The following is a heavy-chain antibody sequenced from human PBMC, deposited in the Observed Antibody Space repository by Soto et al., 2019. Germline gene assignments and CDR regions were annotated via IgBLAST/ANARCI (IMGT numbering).Heavy chain of an antibody. D-gene: IGHD5-18*01. Sequence: SCKASGYTFTSYDINWVRQATGQGLEWMGWMNPNSGNTGYAQKFQGRVTMTRNTSISTAYMELSSLRSEDTAVYYCARGDTAILLFDPWGQGTLVTVSS. J-gene: IGHJ5*02. CDR3: ARGDTAILLFDP. CDR1: GYTFTSYD. V-gene: IGHV1-8*01. CDR2: MNPNSGNT.